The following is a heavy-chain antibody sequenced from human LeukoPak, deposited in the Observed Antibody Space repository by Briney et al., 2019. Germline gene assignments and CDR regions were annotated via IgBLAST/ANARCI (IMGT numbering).Heavy chain of an antibody. CDR1: GFTFSTYV. D-gene: IGHD4-17*01. Sequence: PGGSLRPSCAVSGFTFSTYVVNGVRQAPGKGLEWVSYISSSTNTIYYADSVKGRFTISRDNAKNSLFLQMNSLRDEDTAVYYCAGSGYGEKDRACDIEVRGKMITVSS. V-gene: IGHV3-48*02. CDR2: ISSSTNTI. CDR3: AGSGYGEKDRACDI. J-gene: IGHJ3*02.